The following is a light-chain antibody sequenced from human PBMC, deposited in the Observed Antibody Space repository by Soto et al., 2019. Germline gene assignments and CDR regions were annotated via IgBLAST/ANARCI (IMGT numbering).Light chain of an antibody. V-gene: IGKV3-15*01. Sequence: EIVMTHSPATLSVSPGERATLSCRASQSVSNILAWYQQKPGQAPRLLIYGASTRATAIPARFSGSGSGTEFTLTISSLQSEDFAVYFCQQYDNWPYTFGQGTKVDIK. CDR1: QSVSNI. CDR3: QQYDNWPYT. CDR2: GAS. J-gene: IGKJ2*01.